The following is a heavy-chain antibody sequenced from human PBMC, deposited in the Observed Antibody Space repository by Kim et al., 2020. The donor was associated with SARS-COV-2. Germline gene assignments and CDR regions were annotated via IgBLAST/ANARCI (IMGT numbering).Heavy chain of an antibody. J-gene: IGHJ6*02. V-gene: IGHV5-51*01. CDR3: ARHFKGYGMDV. Sequence: TRYSPSFHGQVTISADQSISTAYLQWSSLKASDTAMYYCARHFKGYGMDVWGQGTTVTVSS. CDR2: T.